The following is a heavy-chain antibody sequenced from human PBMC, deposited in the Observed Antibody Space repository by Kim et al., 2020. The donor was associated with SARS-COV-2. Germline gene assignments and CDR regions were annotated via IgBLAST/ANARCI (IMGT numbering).Heavy chain of an antibody. CDR1: GFTFSSYG. V-gene: IGHV3-30*18. D-gene: IGHD2-2*01. CDR2: ISYDGSNK. CDR3: AKEYSPVVPAANYYYYG. J-gene: IGHJ6*01. Sequence: GGSLRLSCAASGFTFSSYGMHWVRQAPGKGLEWVAVISYDGSNKYYADSVKGRFTISRDNSKNTLYLQMNSLRAEDTAVYYCAKEYSPVVPAANYYYYG.